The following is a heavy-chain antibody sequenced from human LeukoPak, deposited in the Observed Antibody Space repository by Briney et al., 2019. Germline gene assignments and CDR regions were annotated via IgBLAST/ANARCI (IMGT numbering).Heavy chain of an antibody. CDR2: LNWNGGST. V-gene: IGHV3-20*01. CDR1: GFTFSSFA. D-gene: IGHD3-10*01. J-gene: IGHJ6*03. CDR3: ARTITMVRGVSIYYYYYMDV. Sequence: GGSLRLSCAASGFTFSSFAMSWVRQAPGKGLEWVSGLNWNGGSTGYADSVKGRFTISRDNAKNSLYLQMNSLRAEDTALYHCARTITMVRGVSIYYYYYMDVWGKGTTVTISS.